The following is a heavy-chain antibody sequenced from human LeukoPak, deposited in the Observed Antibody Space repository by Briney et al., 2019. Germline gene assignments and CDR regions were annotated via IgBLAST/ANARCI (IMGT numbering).Heavy chain of an antibody. V-gene: IGHV5-51*01. J-gene: IGHJ4*02. D-gene: IGHD1-14*01. CDR3: ARLPSGGTGVNFDF. CDR1: GYSLSNYW. Sequence: GESLKISCKGSGYSLSNYWIGWVRQMPGKGLELMGIIYHGYSDTKYSPSSQGQVTISADKSISTAYLQWSSLKASDTAMYYCARLPSGGTGVNFDFWGQGTLVTVSS. CDR2: IYHGYSDT.